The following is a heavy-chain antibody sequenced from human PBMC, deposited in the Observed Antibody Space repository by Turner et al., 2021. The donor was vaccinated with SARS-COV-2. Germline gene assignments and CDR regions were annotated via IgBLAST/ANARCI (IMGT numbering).Heavy chain of an antibody. CDR2: FDPEDVDP. Sequence: QVQLVQSGAEVKKPGASVKVSCKVSGYTLTELSMHWVRQAPGKGLEWMGGFDPEDVDPIYAHKFQRTFTMTHDTSPDTASMELRSLRSEDTAVYYCATVFALAGLSYVLDVCGQVPTVTVSS. CDR3: ATVFALAGLSYVLDV. V-gene: IGHV1-24*01. J-gene: IGHJ6*02. CDR1: GYTLTELS. D-gene: IGHD6-19*01.